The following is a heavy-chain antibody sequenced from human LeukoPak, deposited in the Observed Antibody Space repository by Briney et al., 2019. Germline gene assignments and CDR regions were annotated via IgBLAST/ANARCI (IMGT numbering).Heavy chain of an antibody. J-gene: IGHJ6*03. D-gene: IGHD2-2*01. CDR3: ARAGGVVVPAAIPFYYYYYMDV. Sequence: VASVKASCKASGHTFTGYYMHWVRQAPGQELEWMGWINPNSGGTNYAQKFQGRVTMTRDTSISTAYMELSRLRSDDTAVYYRARAGGVVVPAAIPFYYYYYMDVWGKGTTVTVSS. CDR1: GHTFTGYY. CDR2: INPNSGGT. V-gene: IGHV1-2*02.